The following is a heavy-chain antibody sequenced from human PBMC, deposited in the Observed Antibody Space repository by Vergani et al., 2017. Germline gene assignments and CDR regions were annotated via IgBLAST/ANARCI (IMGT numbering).Heavy chain of an antibody. J-gene: IGHJ6*02. V-gene: IGHV1-69*06. CDR2: IIPICGTA. CDR3: ARGLRGDYEYYYGMDV. D-gene: IGHD4-17*01. CDR1: GGTFSSYA. Sequence: QVQLVQSGAEVKKPGSSVKVSCKASGGTFSSYAISWVRQAPGQGLEWMGGIIPICGTANYAQNFQGRVTITADKSTSTAYMELSSLRAEDTAVYYCARGLRGDYEYYYGMDVWGQGTTVTVSS.